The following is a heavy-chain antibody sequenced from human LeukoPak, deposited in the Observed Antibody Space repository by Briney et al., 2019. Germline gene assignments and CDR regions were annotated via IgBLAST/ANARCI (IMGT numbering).Heavy chain of an antibody. CDR1: GGSFSGYY. CDR3: ASLLPSFGFSFPFDY. D-gene: IGHD3-10*01. CDR2: INHSGST. Sequence: SETLSLTCAVYGGSFSGYYWSWIRQPPGKGLEWIGEINHSGSTNYNPSLKSRVTISVDTSKNQFSLKLSSVTAADTAVYYCASLLPSFGFSFPFDYWGQRTLVTVSS. V-gene: IGHV4-34*01. J-gene: IGHJ4*02.